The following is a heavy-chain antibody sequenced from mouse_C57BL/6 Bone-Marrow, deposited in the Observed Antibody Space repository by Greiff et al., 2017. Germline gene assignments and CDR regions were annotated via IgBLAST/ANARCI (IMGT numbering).Heavy chain of an antibody. V-gene: IGHV14-4*01. CDR3: ATGNGNYFDY. CDR2: IDPEIGDT. J-gene: IGHJ2*01. Sequence: VQLLQSGAELVRPGASVKLSCTASGFYITDDYIHWVKQRPEQSLEWIGLIDPEIGDTGYASKFQGKATLTSDPSSNTAYLQLNSLTSEDSAVYYCATGNGNYFDYWGQGTTLTVAS. CDR1: GFYITDDY. D-gene: IGHD1-1*01.